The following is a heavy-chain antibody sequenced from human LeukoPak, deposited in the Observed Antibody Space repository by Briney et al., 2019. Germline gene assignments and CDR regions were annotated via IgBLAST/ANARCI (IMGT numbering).Heavy chain of an antibody. Sequence: ASVKVSCKASGYTFTSYYMHWLRQAPGQGLQWMVIINPSGGSTSYSQKFQGSVTSTRDTSTSTVYIELSSLRSEDTDVYYCARGDYGSGSYTARWFDPWGQGTLVTVSS. D-gene: IGHD3-10*01. J-gene: IGHJ5*02. V-gene: IGHV1-46*01. CDR3: ARGDYGSGSYTARWFDP. CDR1: GYTFTSYY. CDR2: INPSGGST.